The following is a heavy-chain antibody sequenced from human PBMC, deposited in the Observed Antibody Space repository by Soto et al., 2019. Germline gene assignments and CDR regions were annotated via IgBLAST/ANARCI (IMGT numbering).Heavy chain of an antibody. CDR3: ATVLWSRGLYYFDY. CDR2: IDPSDSYT. V-gene: IGHV5-10-1*01. Sequence: PGESLKISCKGSGYSFTSYWISWVRQMPGKGLEWMGRIDPSDSYTNYSPSFQGHVTISADKSISTAYLQWSSLKASDTAMYYCATVLWSRGLYYFDYWGQGPLVTVSS. D-gene: IGHD3-10*01. J-gene: IGHJ4*02. CDR1: GYSFTSYW.